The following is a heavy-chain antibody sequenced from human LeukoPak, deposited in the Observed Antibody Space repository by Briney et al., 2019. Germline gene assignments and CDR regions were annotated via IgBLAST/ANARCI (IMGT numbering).Heavy chain of an antibody. V-gene: IGHV1-2*02. D-gene: IGHD6-19*01. CDR3: ARQITIKIAVAGTGLGY. CDR2: INPNSGGT. J-gene: IGHJ4*02. Sequence: ASVKVSCKAFGYTFTGYYMHWVRQAPGQGLEWMGWINPNSGGTNYAQKFQGRVTMTRDTSISTAYMELSRLRSDDTAVYYCARQITIKIAVAGTGLGYWGQGTLVTVSS. CDR1: GYTFTGYY.